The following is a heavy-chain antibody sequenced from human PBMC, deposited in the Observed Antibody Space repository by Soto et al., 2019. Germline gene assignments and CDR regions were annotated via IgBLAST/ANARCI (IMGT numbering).Heavy chain of an antibody. CDR2: IWYDGSNK. CDR3: ARDVVIIGPYYYYGMDV. CDR1: GFTFSSYG. Sequence: GGSLRLSCAASGFTFSSYGMHWVRQAPGKGLEWVAVIWYDGSNKYYADSVKGRFTISRDNSKNTLYLQMNSLRAEDTAVYYCARDVVIIGPYYYYGMDVWGQGTTVTVSS. D-gene: IGHD3-3*01. V-gene: IGHV3-33*01. J-gene: IGHJ6*02.